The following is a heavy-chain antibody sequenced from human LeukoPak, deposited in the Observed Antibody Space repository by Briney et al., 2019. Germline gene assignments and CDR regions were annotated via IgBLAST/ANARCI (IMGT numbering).Heavy chain of an antibody. CDR2: ISYDGSNK. V-gene: IGHV3-30*18. CDR1: GFTFSSYG. D-gene: IGHD3-10*01. J-gene: IGHJ5*02. Sequence: GGSLRLSCAASGFTFSSYGMHWVRQAPGKGLEWVAVISYDGSNKYYADSVKGRFTISRDNSKNTLYLQMNSLRAEDTDVYYCAKDSEGFGETWGQGTLVTVSS. CDR3: AKDSEGFGET.